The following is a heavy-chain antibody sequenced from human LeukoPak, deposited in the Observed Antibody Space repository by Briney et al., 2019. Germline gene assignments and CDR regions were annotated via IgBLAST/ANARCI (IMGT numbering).Heavy chain of an antibody. CDR3: ARGYGSRSYYFDY. Sequence: GGSLRLSCAASGFTFSSYGMHWVRQAPGKGLEWVAVIWYDGSNKYYADSVKGRFTISRDNSKNTLYLQMNSLRAEDTAVYYCARGYGSRSYYFDYWGQGTLVTVSS. V-gene: IGHV3-33*01. CDR1: GFTFSSYG. CDR2: IWYDGSNK. D-gene: IGHD3-10*01. J-gene: IGHJ4*02.